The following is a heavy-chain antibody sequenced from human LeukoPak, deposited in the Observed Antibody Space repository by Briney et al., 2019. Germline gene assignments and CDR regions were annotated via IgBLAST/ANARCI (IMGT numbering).Heavy chain of an antibody. J-gene: IGHJ4*02. CDR1: GFTFSSYG. V-gene: IGHV3-23*01. D-gene: IGHD3-3*01. CDR2: ISGSGGST. CDR3: AKPQGKYYDFWSGYYSS. Sequence: GRSLRLSCAASGFTFSSYGMHWVRQAPGKGLEWVSAISGSGGSTYYADSVKGRFTISRDNSKNTLYLQMNSLRAEDTAVYYCAKPQGKYYDFWSGYYSSWGQGTLVTVSS.